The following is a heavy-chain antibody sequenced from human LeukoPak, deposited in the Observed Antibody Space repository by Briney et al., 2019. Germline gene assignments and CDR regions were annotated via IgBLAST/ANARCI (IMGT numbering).Heavy chain of an antibody. CDR2: IYYSGST. Sequence: PSETLSLTCTVSGGSISSSSYYWGWIRQPPGEGLEWIGSIYYSGSTYYNPSLKSRVTISVDTSKNQFSLKLSSVTAADTAVYYCARSLERRDTIFGINDYWGQGTLVTVSS. V-gene: IGHV4-39*01. CDR3: ARSLERRDTIFGINDY. D-gene: IGHD3-3*01. CDR1: GGSISSSSYY. J-gene: IGHJ4*02.